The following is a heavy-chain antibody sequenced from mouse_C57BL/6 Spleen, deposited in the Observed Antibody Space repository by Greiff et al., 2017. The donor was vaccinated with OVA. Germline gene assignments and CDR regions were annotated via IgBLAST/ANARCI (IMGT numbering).Heavy chain of an antibody. D-gene: IGHD2-2*01. Sequence: VQLQQPGAELVRPGSSVKLSCKASGYTFTSYWMAWVKQRPGQGLEWIGNIYPSDSETHYNQKFKDKATLTVDKSSSTAYMQLSSLTSEDSAVYYCARGTMVTTGFAYWGQGTLVTVSA. V-gene: IGHV1-61*01. CDR2: IYPSDSET. J-gene: IGHJ3*01. CDR1: GYTFTSYW. CDR3: ARGTMVTTGFAY.